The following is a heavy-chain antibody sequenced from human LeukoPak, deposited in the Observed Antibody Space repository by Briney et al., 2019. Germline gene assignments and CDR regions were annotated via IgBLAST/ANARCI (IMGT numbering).Heavy chain of an antibody. CDR2: ISYDGSNK. CDR3: ARGGSSSSWLRSSFQH. Sequence: PGGSLRLSCAASGFTFSSYAMHWVRLAPGKGLEWVAVISYDGSNKYYADSVKGRFTISRDNSKNTLYLQMNSLRAEDTAVYYCARGGSSSSWLRSSFQHWGQGTLVTVSS. CDR1: GFTFSSYA. D-gene: IGHD6-13*01. V-gene: IGHV3-30*04. J-gene: IGHJ1*01.